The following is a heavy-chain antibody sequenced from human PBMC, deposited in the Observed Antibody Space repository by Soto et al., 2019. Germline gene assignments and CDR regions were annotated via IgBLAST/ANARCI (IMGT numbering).Heavy chain of an antibody. D-gene: IGHD7-27*01. CDR2: ISGSGSST. V-gene: IGHV3-23*01. CDR3: AKAWGIDY. J-gene: IGHJ4*02. CDR1: GFTFRGYT. Sequence: GGSLRVSCAAAGFTFRGYTMSWVRQAPGKGLEWVSTISGSGSSTYSADSVKGRFTISRDNSKNTLYLQMNSLRVEDTAIYYCAKAWGIDYWGQGTLVTVSS.